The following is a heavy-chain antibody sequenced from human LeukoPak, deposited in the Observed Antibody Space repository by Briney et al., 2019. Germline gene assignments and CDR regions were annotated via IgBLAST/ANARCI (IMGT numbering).Heavy chain of an antibody. CDR1: GFTFSSYE. J-gene: IGHJ4*02. Sequence: GGSLRLSCAASGFTFSSYEMNWVRQAPGKGLEWVSYISSSGSTIYYADSVKGRFTISRDHAKNSLYLQMNGLRAEDTAVYYCARDSYYYDSSGYPYFDYWGQGTLVTVSS. D-gene: IGHD3-22*01. CDR3: ARDSYYYDSSGYPYFDY. CDR2: ISSSGSTI. V-gene: IGHV3-48*03.